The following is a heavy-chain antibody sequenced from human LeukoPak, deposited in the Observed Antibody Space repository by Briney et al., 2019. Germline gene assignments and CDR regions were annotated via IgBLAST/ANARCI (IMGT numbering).Heavy chain of an antibody. V-gene: IGHV1-69*13. D-gene: IGHD3-22*01. CDR3: AGGKDYYDSSGYQFDY. CDR1: GGTFSSYA. CDR2: IIPIFGTA. J-gene: IGHJ4*02. Sequence: SVKVSCKASGGTFSSYAISWVRQAPGQGLEWMGGIIPIFGTANYAQKFQGRVTITADESTSTAYMELSSLRSEDTAVYYCAGGKDYYDSSGYQFDYWGQGTLVTVSS.